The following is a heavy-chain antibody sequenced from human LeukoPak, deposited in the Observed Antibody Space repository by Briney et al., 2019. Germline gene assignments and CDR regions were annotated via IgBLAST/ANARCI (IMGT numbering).Heavy chain of an antibody. D-gene: IGHD6-19*01. Sequence: SETLSLTCTVSGGSISSGNYYWGWIRQPPGKGLEWIGSIYYCGTTYYNPSLKSRVTISVDTSKNQFSLRLSSVTAADTAVYYCARLLYSSGWYSAFDIWGQGTMVTVSS. CDR1: GGSISSGNYY. CDR3: ARLLYSSGWYSAFDI. V-gene: IGHV4-39*01. J-gene: IGHJ3*02. CDR2: IYYCGTT.